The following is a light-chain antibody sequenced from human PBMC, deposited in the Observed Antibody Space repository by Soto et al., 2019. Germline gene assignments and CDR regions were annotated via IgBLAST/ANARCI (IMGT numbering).Light chain of an antibody. V-gene: IGKV3-20*01. CDR3: QQYGSSPST. CDR2: GAS. Sequence: EIVLTQSPGTLSLSPGERATLSCRASQSVGISYLAWYQQKPGQAPRLLIYGASSRATGIPDRFSGSGSGTDFTLTISSLEPDDFAVYYCQQYGSSPSTFGQGTKLEIK. J-gene: IGKJ2*02. CDR1: QSVGISY.